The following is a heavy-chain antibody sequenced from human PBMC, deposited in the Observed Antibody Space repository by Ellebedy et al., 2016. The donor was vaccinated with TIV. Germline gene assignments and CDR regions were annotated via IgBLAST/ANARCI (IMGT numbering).Heavy chain of an antibody. CDR3: ARDITMVRGVIIIPLKYYYYGMDV. CDR2: ISHDGTDK. Sequence: GESLKISCAASGFTFSSYDMHWVRHIPGKGLEWVAFISHDGTDKNYADSVKGRFTVSRDKSKNTLFLHMNSLRAEDTAVYYCARDITMVRGVIIIPLKYYYYGMDVWGQGTTVTVSS. D-gene: IGHD3-10*01. CDR1: GFTFSSYD. V-gene: IGHV3-30*03. J-gene: IGHJ6*02.